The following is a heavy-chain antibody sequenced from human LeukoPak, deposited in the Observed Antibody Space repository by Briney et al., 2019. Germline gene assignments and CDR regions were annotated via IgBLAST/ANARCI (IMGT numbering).Heavy chain of an antibody. CDR3: ARDLGQAAAGTDY. CDR2: IIPILGIA. D-gene: IGHD6-13*01. CDR1: GGTFSSYA. V-gene: IGHV1-69*04. Sequence: ASVKVSCKASGGTFSSYAISWVRQAPGQGLEWMGRIIPILGIANYAQKFQGGVTITADKSTSTAYMELSSLRSEDTAVYYCARDLGQAAAGTDYWGQGTLVTVSS. J-gene: IGHJ4*02.